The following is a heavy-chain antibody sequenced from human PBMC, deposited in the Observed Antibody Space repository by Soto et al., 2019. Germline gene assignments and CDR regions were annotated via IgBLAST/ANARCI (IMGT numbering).Heavy chain of an antibody. Sequence: QVQLVQSGAEVKKPGSSVKVSCKASGGTFSSYAISWVRQAPGQGLEWMGGIIPIFGTANYAQKFQGRVTITADESTSTAYMELSSLRSEDTPVYCCARDRRSRSPRGGYYYGMDVWGQGTTVTVSS. CDR1: GGTFSSYA. CDR2: IIPIFGTA. J-gene: IGHJ6*02. CDR3: ARDRRSRSPRGGYYYGMDV. V-gene: IGHV1-69*01. D-gene: IGHD6-13*01.